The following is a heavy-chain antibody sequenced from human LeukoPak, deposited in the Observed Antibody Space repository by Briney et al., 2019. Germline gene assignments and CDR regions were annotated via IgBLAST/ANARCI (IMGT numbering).Heavy chain of an antibody. V-gene: IGHV3-74*01. CDR1: GFTFSRHW. D-gene: IGHD3-3*02. J-gene: IGHJ4*02. Sequence: GGSLRLSCAASGFTFSRHWMHWVRQGPGKGLEWVSRIRSDGSETQYADSVKGRFTISRDNAHNTLYLQMTSLRPEDTAIYYCARVISYFDLWGQGALVTASS. CDR3: ARVISYFDL. CDR2: IRSDGSET.